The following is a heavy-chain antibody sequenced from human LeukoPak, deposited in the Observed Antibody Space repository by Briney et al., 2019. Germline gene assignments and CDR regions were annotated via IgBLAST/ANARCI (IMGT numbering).Heavy chain of an antibody. CDR1: GFTFSSYG. V-gene: IGHV3-30*18. D-gene: IGHD3-10*01. CDR2: ISYDGSNK. Sequence: GGSLRLSCAASGFTFSSYGMSWVRQAPGKGLEWVAVISYDGSNKYYVDSVKGRFTISRDNSKNTLYLQMNSLRAEDTAVYYCAKDTLYYYGSGSYYIDYYFDYWGQGTLVTVSS. CDR3: AKDTLYYYGSGSYYIDYYFDY. J-gene: IGHJ4*02.